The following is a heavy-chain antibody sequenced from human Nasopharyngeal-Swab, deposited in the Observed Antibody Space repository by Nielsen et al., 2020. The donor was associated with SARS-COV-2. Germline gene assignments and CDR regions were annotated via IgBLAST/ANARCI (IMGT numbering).Heavy chain of an antibody. V-gene: IGHV4-34*01. CDR3: ARCMTGTTGGWFDP. D-gene: IGHD1-7*01. Sequence: WIRQPPGKGLEWIGEINHSGSTNYNPSIKSRVTISVDTSKNQFSLKLSSVTAADTAVYYCARCMTGTTGGWFDPWGQGTLVTVSS. CDR2: INHSGST. J-gene: IGHJ5*02.